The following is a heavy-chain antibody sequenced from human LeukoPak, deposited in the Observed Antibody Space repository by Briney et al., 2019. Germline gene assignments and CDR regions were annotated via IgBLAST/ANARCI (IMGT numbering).Heavy chain of an antibody. D-gene: IGHD6-6*01. J-gene: IGHJ5*02. CDR3: ARDRSIAARPWEFDP. CDR2: IYASGST. V-gene: IGHV4-61*02. Sequence: KPSQTLSLTCTVSGGSISSGSYYWSWIRQPAGKGLEWIGRIYASGSTNYNPSLKSRVTISVDTSKNQFSLKLSSVTAADTAVYYCARDRSIAARPWEFDPWGQGTLVTVSS. CDR1: GGSISSGSYY.